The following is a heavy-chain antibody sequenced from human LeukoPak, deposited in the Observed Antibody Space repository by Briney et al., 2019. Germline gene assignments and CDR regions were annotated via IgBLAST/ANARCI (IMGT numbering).Heavy chain of an antibody. CDR3: ARVAARWRAFDI. V-gene: IGHV4-39*07. Sequence: SETLSLTCTVSGGSISSDSYYWGWIRQPPGKGPEWIGSIYHSGSTFYNPSLKSRVTISVDTSKNQFSLKLNSVTVADTAVYYCARVAARWRAFDIWGQGTMVTVSS. D-gene: IGHD6-6*01. J-gene: IGHJ3*02. CDR2: IYHSGST. CDR1: GGSISSDSYY.